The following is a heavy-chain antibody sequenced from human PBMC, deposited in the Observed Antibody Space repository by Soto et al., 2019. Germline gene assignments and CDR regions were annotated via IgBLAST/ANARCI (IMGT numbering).Heavy chain of an antibody. D-gene: IGHD3-3*01. V-gene: IGHV4-61*01. CDR3: ARSNAYYDVWSGYFDY. J-gene: IGHJ4*02. CDR2: INYSGST. CDR1: GGSVSSGSYY. Sequence: QVQLQESGPGLVKPSETLSLTCTVSGGSVSSGSYYWNWIRQPPGKGLEWIGYINYSGSTKYNPSLKRRVTISVDTSKNQFSLKLSSVTAADTAVYYCARSNAYYDVWSGYFDYWGQGTLVTVSS.